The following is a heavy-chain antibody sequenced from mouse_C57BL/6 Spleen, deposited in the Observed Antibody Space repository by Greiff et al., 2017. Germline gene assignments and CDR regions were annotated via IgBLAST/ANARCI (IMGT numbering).Heavy chain of an antibody. D-gene: IGHD1-1*01. V-gene: IGHV1-64*01. CDR2: IHPNSGST. Sequence: VKLQQPGAELVKPGASVKLSCKASGYTFTSYWMHWVKQRPGQGLEWIGMIHPNSGSTNYNEKFKSKATLTVDKSSSTAYMQLSSLTSEDSAVYYCARERDYSYAMDYWGQGTSVTVSS. J-gene: IGHJ4*01. CDR3: ARERDYSYAMDY. CDR1: GYTFTSYW.